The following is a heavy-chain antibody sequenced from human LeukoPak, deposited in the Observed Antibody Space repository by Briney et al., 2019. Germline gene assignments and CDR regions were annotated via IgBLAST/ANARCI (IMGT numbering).Heavy chain of an antibody. CDR1: GVSFSAAY. D-gene: IGHD1-26*01. CDR2: IGARSNAI. Sequence: VGAPRLSPADPGVSFSAAYMCGSRQAPGMGLEWISYIGARSNAIYYTDSVKGGFTISRDDAKNSMYLQMNSQRDEDTAVYFCAREARGSGRDFDYWGQGIMVTVSS. CDR3: AREARGSGRDFDY. J-gene: IGHJ4*02. V-gene: IGHV3-11*01.